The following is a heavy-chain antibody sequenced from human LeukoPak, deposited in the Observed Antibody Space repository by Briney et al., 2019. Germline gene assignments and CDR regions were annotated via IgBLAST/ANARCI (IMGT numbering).Heavy chain of an antibody. Sequence: ASVKVSCKASGYTFTGYLMHWVRQAPGQGLEWMGWINPNGGGTNYAQKFQGRVTMTRDTSISTAYMDLSRLRSDDTAVYYCARTYCTSTSCYDLAYWGQGTLVTVSS. J-gene: IGHJ4*02. V-gene: IGHV1-2*02. CDR1: GYTFTGYL. CDR3: ARTYCTSTSCYDLAY. D-gene: IGHD2-2*01. CDR2: INPNGGGT.